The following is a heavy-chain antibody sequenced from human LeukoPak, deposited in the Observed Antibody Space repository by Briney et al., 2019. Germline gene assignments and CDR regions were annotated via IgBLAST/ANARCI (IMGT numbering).Heavy chain of an antibody. CDR1: GFTFSNYG. D-gene: IGHD4-17*01. Sequence: PGGSLRLSCAASGFTFSNYGIYWVRQAPGKGLDWVAFIQSDGNNKYYADSVKGRFSISRDNSKNTLYLQMNSLRTEDTAVYYCAKVLMDYGDYFDYWGQGTLVTVSS. CDR2: IQSDGNNK. J-gene: IGHJ4*02. CDR3: AKVLMDYGDYFDY. V-gene: IGHV3-30*02.